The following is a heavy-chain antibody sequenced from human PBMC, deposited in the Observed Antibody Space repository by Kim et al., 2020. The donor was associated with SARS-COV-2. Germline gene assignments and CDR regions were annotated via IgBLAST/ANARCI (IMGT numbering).Heavy chain of an antibody. D-gene: IGHD2-2*01. V-gene: IGHV3-53*01. CDR1: GFTVSSNY. CDR2: IYSGGST. Sequence: GGSLRLSCAASGFTVSSNYMSWVRQAPGKGLEWVSVIYSGGSTYSADSVKGRFTISRDNSKNTLYLQMNSLRAEDTAVYYCARVMCSSTSCPFDYWGQGTLVTVSS. CDR3: ARVMCSSTSCPFDY. J-gene: IGHJ4*02.